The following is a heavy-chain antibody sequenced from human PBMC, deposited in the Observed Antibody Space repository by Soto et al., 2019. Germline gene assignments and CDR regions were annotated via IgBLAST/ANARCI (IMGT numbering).Heavy chain of an antibody. CDR2: IYHSGST. D-gene: IGHD6-19*01. Sequence: SETLSLTCQVSGDSISSSNWWSWVRQPPGKGLEWIGEIYHSGSTNYNPSLKSRVTISVDKSKNQFSLKLNSVTPEDTAVYYCARDGHSGWFDYWGQGTLVTVSS. J-gene: IGHJ4*02. CDR1: GDSISSSNW. CDR3: ARDGHSGWFDY. V-gene: IGHV4-4*02.